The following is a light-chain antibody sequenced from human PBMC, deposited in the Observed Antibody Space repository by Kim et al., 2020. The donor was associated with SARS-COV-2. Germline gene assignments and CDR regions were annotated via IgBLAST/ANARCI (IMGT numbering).Light chain of an antibody. CDR3: SSYTRLTTSYV. CDR1: SSDVADSNY. J-gene: IGLJ1*01. CDR2: DVS. Sequence: QSITISCTGTSSDVADSNYVSWYQQRPGQAPKLIICDVSNRPSGVSNRFSGSKSGNTASLTISGLQAEDEADYYCSSYTRLTTSYVFGTGTKVTVL. V-gene: IGLV2-14*03.